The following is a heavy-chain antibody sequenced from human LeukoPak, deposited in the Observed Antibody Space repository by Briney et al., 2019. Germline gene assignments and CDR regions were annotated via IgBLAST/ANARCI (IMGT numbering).Heavy chain of an antibody. J-gene: IGHJ4*02. D-gene: IGHD1-26*01. V-gene: IGHV3-7*04. Sequence: GGSLRLSCAASGFTFCSYWMSWGRQAPGKGLEGVANIKQDGSEKYYVESVKGRFTISRDNAKNSLYLQMNSLRAEDTAVYYCARAIRYPYYFDYWGQGTLVTVSS. CDR2: IKQDGSEK. CDR1: GFTFCSYW. CDR3: ARAIRYPYYFDY.